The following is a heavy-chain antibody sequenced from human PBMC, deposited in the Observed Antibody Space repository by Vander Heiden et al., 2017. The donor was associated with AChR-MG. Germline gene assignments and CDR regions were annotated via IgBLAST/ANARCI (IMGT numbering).Heavy chain of an antibody. J-gene: IGHJ6*03. CDR2: ISGTGGST. Sequence: EEQLLESGGGLVQPGESLRLSCAASGFTFSSYAMRWVRQAPGEGLKWVSAISGTGGSTHYADSVKGRFTISRDNSKNTVYLQMSSLRAEDTAVYYCAKAHRDLVPAGHFGYYVDVWGKGTTVTVSS. V-gene: IGHV3-23*01. CDR1: GFTFSSYA. D-gene: IGHD2-2*01. CDR3: AKAHRDLVPAGHFGYYVDV.